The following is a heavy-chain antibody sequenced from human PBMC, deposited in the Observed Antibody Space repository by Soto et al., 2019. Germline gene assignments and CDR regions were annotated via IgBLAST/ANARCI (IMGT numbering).Heavy chain of an antibody. CDR2: IYYSGNT. CDR3: ARDRLLATAGTARHYFGLDV. V-gene: IGHV4-31*03. D-gene: IGHD5-18*01. CDR1: GGSIRSGGYY. J-gene: IGHJ6*02. Sequence: SETLSLTCTVSGGSIRSGGYYWSWVRQNPRKGLEWIGNIYYSGNTYYNPSLKSRLSISVDTSKNQFSLNLSSVTAADTAVYYCARDRLLATAGTARHYFGLDVWGQGTTVTVSS.